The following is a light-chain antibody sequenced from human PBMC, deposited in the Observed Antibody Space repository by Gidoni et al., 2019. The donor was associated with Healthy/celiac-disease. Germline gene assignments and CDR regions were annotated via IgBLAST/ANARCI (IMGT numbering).Light chain of an antibody. Sequence: DIQMTHSPSTLSASVGDRVTITCRASQSISSWLAWYQQKPGKAPKLLIYYASSLESGVPSRFSGSGSGTEFTLTISSLQPDDFATYYCQQYNSYSYTFGQGTKLEIK. J-gene: IGKJ2*01. V-gene: IGKV1-5*01. CDR2: YAS. CDR1: QSISSW. CDR3: QQYNSYSYT.